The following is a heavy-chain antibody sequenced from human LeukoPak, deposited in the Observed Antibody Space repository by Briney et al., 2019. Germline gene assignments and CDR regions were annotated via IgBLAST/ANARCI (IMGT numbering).Heavy chain of an antibody. D-gene: IGHD1-26*01. CDR1: GFIFSSYG. V-gene: IGHV3-33*05. J-gene: IGHJ4*02. CDR2: ISYDGSEK. Sequence: PGGSLRLSCAASGFIFSSYGMHWVRQAPGKGLEWVTGISYDGSEKYYADSVKGRFTISRDNSKNTLYLQMNSLRAEDTAVYYCARYSGSYYYFDYWGQGTLVTVSS. CDR3: ARYSGSYYYFDY.